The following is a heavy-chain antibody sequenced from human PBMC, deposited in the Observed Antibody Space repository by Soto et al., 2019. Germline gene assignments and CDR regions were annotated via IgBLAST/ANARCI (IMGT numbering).Heavy chain of an antibody. Sequence: QVQLVESGGGVVQPGRSLTLSCAASGFTFSSYAMHWVRQAPGKGLDWAATIWYDGSEKYYADSVKGRFTIPRDNSKNTLYLQMNSLRAEDTAIYYCAGSHCSGGGWWVYDFWGQGTLVTVSS. V-gene: IGHV3-33*01. J-gene: IGHJ4*02. CDR2: IWYDGSEK. D-gene: IGHD2-15*01. CDR3: AGSHCSGGGWWVYDF. CDR1: GFTFSSYA.